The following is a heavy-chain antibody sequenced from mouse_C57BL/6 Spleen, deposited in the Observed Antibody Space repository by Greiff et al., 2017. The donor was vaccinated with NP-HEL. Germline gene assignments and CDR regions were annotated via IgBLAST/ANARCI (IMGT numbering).Heavy chain of an antibody. CDR3: ARKEAVVAYYFDY. CDR2: INPSNGGT. CDR1: GYTFTSYW. V-gene: IGHV1-53*01. D-gene: IGHD1-1*01. J-gene: IGHJ2*01. Sequence: QVQLQQPGTELVKPGASVKLSCKASGYTFTSYWMHWVKQRPGQGLEWIGNINPSNGGTNYNEKFQSKATLTVDKSSSTAYMPLSSLTSEDSAVYYCARKEAVVAYYFDYWGQGTTLTVSS.